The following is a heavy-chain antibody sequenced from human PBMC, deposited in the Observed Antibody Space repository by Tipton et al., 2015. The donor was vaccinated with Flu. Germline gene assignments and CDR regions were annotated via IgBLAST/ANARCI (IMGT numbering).Heavy chain of an antibody. J-gene: IGHJ4*02. CDR1: GGSINSYY. Sequence: TLSLTCTVSGGSINSYYWSWIRQPPGKGLEWIGYIYSSGSTNYNPSLKSRVTISLDTSKNQFSLKLSSVTAADTAVYYCARDPSLGMPDYFDSWGQGILVTTSS. CDR3: ARDPSLGMPDYFDS. CDR2: IYSSGST. V-gene: IGHV4-59*01. D-gene: IGHD2-2*01.